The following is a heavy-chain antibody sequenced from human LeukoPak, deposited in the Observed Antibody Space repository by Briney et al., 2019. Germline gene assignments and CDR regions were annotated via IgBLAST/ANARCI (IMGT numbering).Heavy chain of an antibody. CDR1: GCSISSGYY. CDR3: AREVGYSYGSDF. Sequence: SETLSLTCAVSGCSISSGYYWGWIRQPPGKGLEWIGSIYHSGSTYYNPSLKSRVTISVDTSKNQFSLKLSSVTAADTAVYYCAREVGYSYGSDFWGQGTLVTVSS. CDR2: IYHSGST. D-gene: IGHD5-18*01. V-gene: IGHV4-38-2*02. J-gene: IGHJ4*02.